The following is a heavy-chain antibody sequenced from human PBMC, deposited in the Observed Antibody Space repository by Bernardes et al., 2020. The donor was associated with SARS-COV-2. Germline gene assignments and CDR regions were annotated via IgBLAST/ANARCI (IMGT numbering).Heavy chain of an antibody. CDR1: GFTFSSYE. Sequence: GGSLRLSCAASGFTFSSYEMNWVRQAPGKGLEWVSYISSSGSTIYYADSVKGRFTISRDNAKNSLYLQMNSLRAEDTAVYYCARLAPLASTDYNWFDPWGQGTLVTVSS. J-gene: IGHJ5*02. CDR3: ARLAPLASTDYNWFDP. D-gene: IGHD3-3*02. CDR2: ISSSGSTI. V-gene: IGHV3-48*03.